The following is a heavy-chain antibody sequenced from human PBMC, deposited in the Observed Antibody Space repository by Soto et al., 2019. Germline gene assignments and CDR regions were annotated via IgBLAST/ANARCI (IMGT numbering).Heavy chain of an antibody. CDR1: GGSVNSDDYY. CDR2: IYHTGRT. Sequence: SETLSLTCTVSGGSVNSDDYYWSWIRQPPGQGLEWIGYIYHTGRTNYNPSLLTRVTISLDTSRNQFSLKLSSVTAADTAVFYFAREFSNSPEAFDSWGQGTLVTVSS. CDR3: AREFSNSPEAFDS. J-gene: IGHJ4*02. V-gene: IGHV4-61*08. D-gene: IGHD4-4*01.